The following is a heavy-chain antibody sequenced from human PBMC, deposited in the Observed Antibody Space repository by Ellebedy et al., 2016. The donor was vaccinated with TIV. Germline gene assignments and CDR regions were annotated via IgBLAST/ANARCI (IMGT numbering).Heavy chain of an antibody. V-gene: IGHV4-59*08. D-gene: IGHD3-10*01. CDR3: ARLGLIGELIDY. CDR2: IYYDGST. CDR1: GGSISSYS. J-gene: IGHJ4*02. Sequence: MPSETLSLTCNVFGGSISSYSWSWIRQPPGKGLEWLGYIYYDGSTNYNPSLKSRITISLNTSKNQFSLKLSSVTATDTAMYYCARLGLIGELIDYWGQGTPVTVSS.